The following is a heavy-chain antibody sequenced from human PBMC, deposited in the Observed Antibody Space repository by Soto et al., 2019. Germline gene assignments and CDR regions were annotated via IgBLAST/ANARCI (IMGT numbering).Heavy chain of an antibody. CDR1: GFTFNNYA. D-gene: IGHD5-12*01. CDR2: ISWEGGSI. Sequence: EVPLVESGGDLVQPGRSLRLSCSASGFTFNNYAMHWVRQAPGKGLEWVSGISWEGGSIGYADSVKGRFTISRDNAXNXLYLEMNSLRSEDTALYYCAKDHDEDFGYDLDYFNYWGQGTLVTVSS. V-gene: IGHV3-9*01. J-gene: IGHJ4*02. CDR3: AKDHDEDFGYDLDYFNY.